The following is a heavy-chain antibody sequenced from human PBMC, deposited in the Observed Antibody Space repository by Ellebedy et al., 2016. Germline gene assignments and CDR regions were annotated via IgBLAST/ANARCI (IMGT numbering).Heavy chain of an antibody. CDR2: INQDGSDK. D-gene: IGHD1-26*01. CDR3: ARDKIVGATLFDY. V-gene: IGHV3-7*03. CDR1: GFTFSTYW. J-gene: IGHJ4*02. Sequence: GGSLRLSCAASGFTFSTYWMSWVRQAPGKGLEWVANINQDGSDKYYVDSVRGRFTISRDNAKNSLYLQMISLRAEDTAVYYCARDKIVGATLFDYWGQGTLVTVSS.